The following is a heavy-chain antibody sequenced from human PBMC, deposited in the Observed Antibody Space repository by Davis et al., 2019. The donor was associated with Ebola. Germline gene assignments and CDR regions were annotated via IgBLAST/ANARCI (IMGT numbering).Heavy chain of an antibody. J-gene: IGHJ4*02. CDR2: INGDGTIT. Sequence: GESLKISCAASGFIFSDYWMHWVRQAPEKGLVWVSRINGDGTITNYADSVKGRFTISRDNAKNTLYLQMNSLRAEDTAVYYCAREHSGIDYWGQGTLVTVSS. D-gene: IGHD1-26*01. CDR3: AREHSGIDY. CDR1: GFIFSDYW. V-gene: IGHV3-74*01.